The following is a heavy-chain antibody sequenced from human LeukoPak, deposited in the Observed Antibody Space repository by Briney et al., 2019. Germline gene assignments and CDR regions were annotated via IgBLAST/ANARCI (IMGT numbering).Heavy chain of an antibody. CDR1: GASVSSGSSY. Sequence: SETLSLTCTVSGASVSSGSSYWTWIRQPPGKGLEWIGYIYYSGSTHYNPSLKSRVTLSVNRSKNQFSLKLTSVTAADTAVYYCANRGSIADWYFDLWGRGTLVTVSS. J-gene: IGHJ2*01. CDR3: ANRGSIADWYFDL. CDR2: IYYSGST. D-gene: IGHD6-6*01. V-gene: IGHV4-61*01.